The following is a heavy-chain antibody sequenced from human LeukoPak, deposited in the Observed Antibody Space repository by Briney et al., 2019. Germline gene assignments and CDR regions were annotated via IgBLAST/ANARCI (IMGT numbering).Heavy chain of an antibody. CDR3: VRAEETYDSSGYTFDY. CDR2: ISWNSGSI. CDR1: GFTFDDYA. J-gene: IGHJ4*02. V-gene: IGHV3-9*03. Sequence: PGRSLRLSCAASGFTFDDYAMHWVRQAPGKGLEWVSGISWNSGSIGYADSVKGRFTISRDNAKNSLYLQMNSLRAEDMALYYCVRAEETYDSSGYTFDYWGQGTLVTVSS. D-gene: IGHD3-22*01.